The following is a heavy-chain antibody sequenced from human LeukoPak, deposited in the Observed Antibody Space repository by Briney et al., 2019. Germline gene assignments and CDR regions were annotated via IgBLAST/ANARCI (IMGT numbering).Heavy chain of an antibody. D-gene: IGHD3-10*01. CDR2: ISSTGNTI. CDR1: GFTFSSYA. Sequence: PGGSLRLSCAASGFTFSSYAMSWVRQAPGKGLEWVSYISSTGNTIYYADSVKGRFTISRDNAKSSLYLRMNSLRAEDTAVYYCARDSSGNFIPDYFDYWGQGTLVTVSS. V-gene: IGHV3-48*03. CDR3: ARDSSGNFIPDYFDY. J-gene: IGHJ4*02.